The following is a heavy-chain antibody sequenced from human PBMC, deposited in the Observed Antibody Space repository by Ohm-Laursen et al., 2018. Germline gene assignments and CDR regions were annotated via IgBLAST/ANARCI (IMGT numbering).Heavy chain of an antibody. V-gene: IGHV3-74*01. CDR2: INTDGTYT. CDR3: ARDLTGHGGFDY. CDR1: GFTFSNYW. D-gene: IGHD3-9*01. Sequence: SLRLSCAASGFTFSNYWMHWVRQAPGKGPVWVSAINTDGTYTTYADSVKGRFTISRDNAKNTLYLQVNSLRAEDTAVYYCARDLTGHGGFDYWGQGTLVTVSS. J-gene: IGHJ4*02.